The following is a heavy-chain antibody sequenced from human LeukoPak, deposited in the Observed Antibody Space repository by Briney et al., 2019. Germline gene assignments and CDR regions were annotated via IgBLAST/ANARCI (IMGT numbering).Heavy chain of an antibody. Sequence: GGSLRLSCAASGFTFSSYWMSWVRQAPGKGLEWVANIKQDGSEKYYVDSVKGRFTISRDNAKNSLYLQMNSLRAEDTAVYYRARVPGSSGWYDPLFDYWGQGTLVTVSS. CDR2: IKQDGSEK. V-gene: IGHV3-7*01. CDR3: ARVPGSSGWYDPLFDY. J-gene: IGHJ4*02. D-gene: IGHD6-19*01. CDR1: GFTFSSYW.